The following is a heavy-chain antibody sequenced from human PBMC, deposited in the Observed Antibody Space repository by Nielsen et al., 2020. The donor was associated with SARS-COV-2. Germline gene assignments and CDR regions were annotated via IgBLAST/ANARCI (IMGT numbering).Heavy chain of an antibody. Sequence: GESLKISCAASGFTFSSYGMHWVRQAPGKGLEWVAVIWYDGSNKYYADSVKGRFTISRDNSKNTLYLQMNSLRAEDTAVYYCARDPLWEGAIDYWGQGTLVTVSS. D-gene: IGHD5-18*01. CDR3: ARDPLWEGAIDY. CDR2: IWYDGSNK. CDR1: GFTFSSYG. J-gene: IGHJ4*02. V-gene: IGHV3-33*01.